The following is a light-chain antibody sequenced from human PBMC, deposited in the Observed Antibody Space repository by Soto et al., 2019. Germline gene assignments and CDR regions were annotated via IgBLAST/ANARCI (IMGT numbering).Light chain of an antibody. J-gene: IGKJ2*01. V-gene: IGKV3-20*01. Sequence: EIVLTQSPGTLSLSPGDSATISCRASQTVYSSDVGCYQQKPGQAPRLLIYGASTRAIGIPDRFSGSGSGTDFTLTISRLEPEDFAVYYCLQYGSSPPYTFGQGTKLEIK. CDR2: GAS. CDR3: LQYGSSPPYT. CDR1: QTVYSSD.